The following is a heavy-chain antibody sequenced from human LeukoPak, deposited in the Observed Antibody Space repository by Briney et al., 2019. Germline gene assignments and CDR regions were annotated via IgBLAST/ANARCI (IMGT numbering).Heavy chain of an antibody. D-gene: IGHD3-22*01. J-gene: IGHJ3*02. CDR1: GGSISSSSYY. V-gene: IGHV4-39*01. Sequence: SETLSLTCTVSGGSISSSSYYWGWIRQPPGKGLEWIGSIYYSGSPYYNPSLKSRVTISVDTPKSPFSLKLSSVTAADTAVYYCASRVVVITKDAFDIWGQGTMVTVSS. CDR2: IYYSGSP. CDR3: ASRVVVITKDAFDI.